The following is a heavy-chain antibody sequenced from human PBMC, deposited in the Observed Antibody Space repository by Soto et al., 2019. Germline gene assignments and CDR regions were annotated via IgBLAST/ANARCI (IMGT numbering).Heavy chain of an antibody. V-gene: IGHV1-18*01. CDR1: GYTFTSYG. CDR3: ARDGPVVWRGGSCYSEGDFDS. J-gene: IGHJ3*02. Sequence: GASVKVSCKASGYTFTSYGISWVRQAPGQGLEWMGWISAYNGNTNYAQKLQGRVTMTTDTSTSTAYMELRSLRSDDTAVYYCARDGPVVWRGGSCYSEGDFDSWGQGTMVNVSS. D-gene: IGHD2-15*01. CDR2: ISAYNGNT.